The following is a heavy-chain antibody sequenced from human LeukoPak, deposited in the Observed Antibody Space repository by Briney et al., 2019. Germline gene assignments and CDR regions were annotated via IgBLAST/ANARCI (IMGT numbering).Heavy chain of an antibody. CDR2: INPNSGGT. CDR3: ARDHCVTSGCYEDYYYGLDV. J-gene: IGHJ6*02. Sequence: ASVKVSCEASGYTFSGNYIQWVRQAPGQGLEWMGWINPNSGGTNYAQNFQGRVTMTRDTSISTAYMELSRLTSDDTAVYYCARDHCVTSGCYEDYYYGLDVWGQGTTVTVSS. D-gene: IGHD2-2*01. CDR1: GYTFSGNY. V-gene: IGHV1-2*02.